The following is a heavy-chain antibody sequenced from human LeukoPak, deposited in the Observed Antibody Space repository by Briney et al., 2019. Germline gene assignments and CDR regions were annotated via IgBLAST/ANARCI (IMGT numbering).Heavy chain of an antibody. J-gene: IGHJ5*02. CDR1: GFTFSSYD. D-gene: IGHD6-19*01. V-gene: IGHV3-13*01. Sequence: GGSLRLSCAAPGFTFSSYDMHWVRQATGKGLEWVSAIGTAGDTYYPGSVKGRFTISRENAKNSLYLQMNSLRAGDTAVYYCARATSGWFTFDPWGQGTLVTVSS. CDR3: ARATSGWFTFDP. CDR2: IGTAGDT.